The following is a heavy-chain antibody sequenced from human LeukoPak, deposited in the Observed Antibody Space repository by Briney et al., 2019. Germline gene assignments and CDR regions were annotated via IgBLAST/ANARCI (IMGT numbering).Heavy chain of an antibody. V-gene: IGHV4-59*01. J-gene: IGHJ3*02. CDR3: ARGGFEIWFSAFDI. CDR1: GGSISSYY. Sequence: ASETLSLTCTVSGGSISSYYWSWIRQPPGKGLEWIGYIYYSGSTDYNPSLKSRVTISVDTSKNQFSLKLSSVTAADTAVYYCARGGFEIWFSAFDIWGQGTMVTVSS. D-gene: IGHD3-10*01. CDR2: IYYSGST.